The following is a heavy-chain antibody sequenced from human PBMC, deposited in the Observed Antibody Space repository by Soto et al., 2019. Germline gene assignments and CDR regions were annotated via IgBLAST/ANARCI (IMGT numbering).Heavy chain of an antibody. V-gene: IGHV3-23*01. D-gene: IGHD3-22*01. J-gene: IGHJ4*02. CDR2: ISRYGDIT. CDR3: AKDRYLDQESRGYLFDN. CDR1: GFTFNIYD. Sequence: EVQLLESGGDLIQPGGSLRLSCAASGFTFNIYDMTWVRQATGKGLECVSAISRYGDITYYADSVEGRFSISRDTSKNTLYLQMNSLRPEDTAGYDCAKDRYLDQESRGYLFDNLGQGTLVTVSS.